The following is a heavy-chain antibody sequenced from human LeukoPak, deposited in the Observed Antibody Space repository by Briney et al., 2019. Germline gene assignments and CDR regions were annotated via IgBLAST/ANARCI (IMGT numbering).Heavy chain of an antibody. CDR2: VYHSGGT. CDR1: GYSITDGYY. D-gene: IGHD2/OR15-2a*01. Sequence: PSETLSLTCAVSGYSITDGYYWGLIRQPPGKGPEYIGFVYHSGGTYYNPSLRRRVTMSVGTSKNQFSLNLTSVTAADTAVYFCARVVGNSSPKNWFDPWGQGTLVTVSS. J-gene: IGHJ5*02. V-gene: IGHV4-38-2*01. CDR3: ARVVGNSSPKNWFDP.